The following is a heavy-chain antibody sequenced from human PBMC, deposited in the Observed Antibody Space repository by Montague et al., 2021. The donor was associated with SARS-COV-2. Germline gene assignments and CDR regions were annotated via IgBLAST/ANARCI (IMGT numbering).Heavy chain of an antibody. CDR1: GGSISSYY. CDR3: AGHSRRISSSWSEGYFDY. V-gene: IGHV4-59*08. Sequence: SETLSLTCTVSGGSISSYYWSWIRQPPGKGLEWIGYIYYSGSTNXNPSLKSRVTISVDTSKNQFSLKLSSVTAADTAVYYCAGHSRRISSSWSEGYFDYWGQGTRVTVSS. CDR2: IYYSGST. D-gene: IGHD6-13*01. J-gene: IGHJ4*02.